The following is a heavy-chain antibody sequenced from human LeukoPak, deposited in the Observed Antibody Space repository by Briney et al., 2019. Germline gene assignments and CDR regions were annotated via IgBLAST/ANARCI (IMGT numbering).Heavy chain of an antibody. D-gene: IGHD3-22*01. CDR1: GYTFTGYY. CDR2: INPNSGGT. CDR3: ASPRIDYDSSGFFDY. Sequence: ASVKVSCKASGYTFTGYYMHWVRQAPGQGLEWMGWINPNSGGTNYAQKFHGRVTMTRDTSISTAYMELSRLRSDDTAVYYCASPRIDYDSSGFFDYWGQGTLVTVS. V-gene: IGHV1-2*02. J-gene: IGHJ4*02.